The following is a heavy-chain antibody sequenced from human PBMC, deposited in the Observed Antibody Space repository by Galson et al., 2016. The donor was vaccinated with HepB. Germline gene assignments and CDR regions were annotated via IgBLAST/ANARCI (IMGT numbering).Heavy chain of an antibody. CDR2: IYYSGGT. Sequence: TLSLTCSVSGGSISSGAHYWTWIRQHPGKGLEWIGYIYYSGGTYYNPSLKSRATISVATSKNQVSLKVISVTAADTAVYYCARSLYMTTATSFDYWGQGTLVTVSS. CDR1: GGSISSGAHY. CDR3: ARSLYMTTATSFDY. V-gene: IGHV4-31*03. D-gene: IGHD3-16*01. J-gene: IGHJ4*02.